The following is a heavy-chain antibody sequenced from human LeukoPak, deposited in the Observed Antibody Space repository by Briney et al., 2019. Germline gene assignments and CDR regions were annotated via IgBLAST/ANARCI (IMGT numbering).Heavy chain of an antibody. CDR1: GFTFSSYG. J-gene: IGHJ4*02. Sequence: GRSLRLSCAASGFTFSSYGMHWVRQAPGKGLEWVAVISYDGSNKYYADSVKGRFTISRDNSKNTLYLQMNSLRAEDTAVYYCAKPDGYGSFDYWGQGTLVTVSS. CDR3: AKPDGYGSFDY. D-gene: IGHD3-10*01. V-gene: IGHV3-30*18. CDR2: ISYDGSNK.